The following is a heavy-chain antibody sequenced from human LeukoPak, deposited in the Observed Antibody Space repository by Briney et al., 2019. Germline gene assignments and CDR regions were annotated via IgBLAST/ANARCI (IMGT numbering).Heavy chain of an antibody. J-gene: IGHJ5*02. V-gene: IGHV1-18*01. CDR3: ARDTYYYDSSGYSGWFDP. CDR2: ISPYNGNT. Sequence: ASVKVSCKASGYTFTIYGISWVRQAPGQGREWMGWISPYNGNTNYAQKLQGRVTMTTDTSTSTAYMELRSLRSDDTAVYYCARDTYYYDSSGYSGWFDPWGQGTLVTVSS. CDR1: GYTFTIYG. D-gene: IGHD3-22*01.